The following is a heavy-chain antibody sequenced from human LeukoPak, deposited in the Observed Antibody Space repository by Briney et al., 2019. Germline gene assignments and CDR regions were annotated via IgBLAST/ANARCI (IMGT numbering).Heavy chain of an antibody. J-gene: IGHJ1*01. CDR3: ATYSSLNRREFQY. CDR2: IKQDGSEE. CDR1: EFTFSAYW. D-gene: IGHD3-22*01. Sequence: GSLRLSCAASEFTFSAYWMTRVRQAPGKGLEWVASIKQDGSEEYYVDSVKGRFSISRDNAKNSLYLQMNSLRAEDTAVYYCATYSSLNRREFQYWGQGTLLTVSS. V-gene: IGHV3-7*01.